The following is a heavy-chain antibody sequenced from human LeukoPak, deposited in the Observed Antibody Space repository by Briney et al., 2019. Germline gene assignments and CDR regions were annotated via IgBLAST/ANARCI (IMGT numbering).Heavy chain of an antibody. J-gene: IGHJ4*02. Sequence: ASVKVSCXASGYTFTGYYIHWVRQAHGQGLEWMGRINPKSGGANYGQTFQGRVTMTRDTSTSTAYMELSRVTSDDTAVYYCARYKYHFDCWGQGTLVTVSS. CDR3: ARYKYHFDC. D-gene: IGHD1-14*01. V-gene: IGHV1-2*06. CDR1: GYTFTGYY. CDR2: INPKSGGA.